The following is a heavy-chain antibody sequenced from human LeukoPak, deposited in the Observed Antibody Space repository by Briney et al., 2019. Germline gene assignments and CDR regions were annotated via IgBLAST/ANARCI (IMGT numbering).Heavy chain of an antibody. CDR3: AKTQGSGSYYKD. D-gene: IGHD3-10*01. V-gene: IGHV3-30*18. J-gene: IGHJ4*02. CDR2: ISYDGSNK. Sequence: GGSLRLSCEASGFTFSSYGMHWVRQAPGKGLECVAVISYDGSNKYYADSVKGRFTISRDNSKNTLYLQMNSLRAEDTAVYYCAKTQGSGSYYKDWGQGTLVTVSS. CDR1: GFTFSSYG.